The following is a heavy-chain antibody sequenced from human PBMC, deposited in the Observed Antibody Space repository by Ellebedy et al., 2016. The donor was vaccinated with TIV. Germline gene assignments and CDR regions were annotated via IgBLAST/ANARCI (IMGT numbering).Heavy chain of an antibody. CDR3: ARDTALGGSAAIYYFDY. J-gene: IGHJ4*02. CDR1: GGSISSGDYY. D-gene: IGHD2-2*01. Sequence: SETLSLTXTVSGGSISSGDYYWSWIRQPPGKGLEWIGYIYYSGSTNYNPSLKSRVTISVDTSKNQFSLKLSSVTAADTAVYYCARDTALGGSAAIYYFDYWGQGTLVTVSS. CDR2: IYYSGST. V-gene: IGHV4-61*08.